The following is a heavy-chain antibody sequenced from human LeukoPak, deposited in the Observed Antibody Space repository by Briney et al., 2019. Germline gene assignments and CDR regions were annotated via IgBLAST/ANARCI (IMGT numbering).Heavy chain of an antibody. Sequence: GGSLRLSCAASGFTFSSYAMSWVRHAPGKGLEWVSAISGRGGSTYYADSVKGRFTISRDNSKNTLYLQMNSLRAEDTAVYYCAKGRGYIVVVTGDYFDYWGQGTLVTVSS. CDR2: ISGRGGST. J-gene: IGHJ4*02. CDR1: GFTFSSYA. CDR3: AKGRGYIVVVTGDYFDY. V-gene: IGHV3-23*01. D-gene: IGHD2-21*02.